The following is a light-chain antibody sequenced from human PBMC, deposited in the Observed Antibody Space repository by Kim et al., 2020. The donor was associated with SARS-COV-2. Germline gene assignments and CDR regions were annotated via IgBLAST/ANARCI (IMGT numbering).Light chain of an antibody. V-gene: IGLV1-51*01. Sequence: KVTISCSGRNANIGKNYVSWYQQVPGTAPKLLIYDNNKRHSGIPDRFSGSKSGTSATLDITGLQTGDEAEYYCGTWDNSLNGLIFGGGTQLTVL. CDR3: GTWDNSLNGLI. CDR2: DNN. CDR1: NANIGKNY. J-gene: IGLJ2*01.